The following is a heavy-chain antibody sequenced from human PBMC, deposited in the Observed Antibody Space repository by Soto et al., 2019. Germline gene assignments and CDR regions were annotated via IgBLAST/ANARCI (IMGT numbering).Heavy chain of an antibody. Sequence: SETLSLTCAVSGYSISSGYYWGWIRQPPGKGLEWIGTIYHSGSTYYNPSLKSRVTISVDASKNQFSLKLSSVTAADTAVYYCARALYCSGGSCSPLRGMDVWGQGTTVTVSS. J-gene: IGHJ6*02. CDR3: ARALYCSGGSCSPLRGMDV. CDR1: GYSISSGYY. CDR2: IYHSGST. V-gene: IGHV4-38-2*01. D-gene: IGHD2-15*01.